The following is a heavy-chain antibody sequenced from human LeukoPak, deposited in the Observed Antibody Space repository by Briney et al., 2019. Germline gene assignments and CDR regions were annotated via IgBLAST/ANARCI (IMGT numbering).Heavy chain of an antibody. D-gene: IGHD5-12*01. CDR2: MNPNSGNT. J-gene: IGHJ6*02. CDR1: GYTFTSYD. CDR3: ARGLRDIVATDSYYYGMDV. V-gene: IGHV1-8*01. Sequence: ASVKVSCKASGYTFTSYDIDWVRQATGQGLEWMGWMNPNSGNTGYAQKFQGRVTMTRNTSISTAYMELSSLRSEDTAVYYCARGLRDIVATDSYYYGMDVWGQGTTVTVSS.